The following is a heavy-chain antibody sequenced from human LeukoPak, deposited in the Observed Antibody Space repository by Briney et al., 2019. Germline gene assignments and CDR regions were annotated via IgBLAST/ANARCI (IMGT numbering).Heavy chain of an antibody. V-gene: IGHV3-21*01. D-gene: IGHD5-18*01. CDR1: EVTFSSYS. J-gene: IGHJ4*02. Sequence: GGSLRLSCAASEVTFSSYSINWVRQAPGKGLEWVSSISSIRSYIYYADSVKGRFTISRDNAKNSLYLQMNSLRAEDTAVYYCVRLRGGYNYALGPFDFWGQRTLVTVSS. CDR3: VRLRGGYNYALGPFDF. CDR2: ISSIRSYI.